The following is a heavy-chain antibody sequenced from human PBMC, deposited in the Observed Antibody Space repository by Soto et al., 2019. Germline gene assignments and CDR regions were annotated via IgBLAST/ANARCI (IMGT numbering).Heavy chain of an antibody. J-gene: IGHJ4*02. Sequence: GGNLRLSCAASGFTFSSYWMSWVRQAPGKGLEWVANIKHDGSEKYYVDSVKGRFTISRDNAKNSLYLQMNSLRAEDTAVYYCARDVVVVAVTGLTSHSLDYWCQGTLVTV. CDR1: GFTFSSYW. V-gene: IGHV3-7*01. CDR3: ARDVVVVAVTGLTSHSLDY. CDR2: IKHDGSEK. D-gene: IGHD2-15*01.